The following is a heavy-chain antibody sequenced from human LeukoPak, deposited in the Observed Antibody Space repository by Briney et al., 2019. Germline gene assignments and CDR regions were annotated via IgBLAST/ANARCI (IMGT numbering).Heavy chain of an antibody. D-gene: IGHD2-15*01. V-gene: IGHV1-69*13. J-gene: IGHJ6*02. Sequence: RASVKVSCKASGGTFSSYAISWVRQAPGQGLEWMGGIIPIFGTANYAQKFQGRVTITADESTSTAYMELSSLRSEDTAVYYCARPDIVVVVADYYYYGMDVWGQGTTVTVSS. CDR3: ARPDIVVVVADYYYYGMDV. CDR1: GGTFSSYA. CDR2: IIPIFGTA.